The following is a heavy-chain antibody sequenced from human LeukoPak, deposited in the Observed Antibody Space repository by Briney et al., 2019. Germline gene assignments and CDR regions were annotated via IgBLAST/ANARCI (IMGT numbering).Heavy chain of an antibody. D-gene: IGHD1-26*01. CDR1: RFIFSDYW. V-gene: IGHV3-7*01. Sequence: GGSLRLSCAASRFIFSDYWMAWARQAPGERLEWVASINQDGSEKYYVDSVQGRFTISRDNAKTSLYLQLNSLRAEDTALYYCAKLKILLGDSGSYYGPFDMWGRGTMVSVSS. J-gene: IGHJ3*02. CDR3: AKLKILLGDSGSYYGPFDM. CDR2: INQDGSEK.